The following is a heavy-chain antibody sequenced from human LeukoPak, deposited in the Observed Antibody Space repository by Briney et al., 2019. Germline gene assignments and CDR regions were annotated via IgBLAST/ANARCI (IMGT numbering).Heavy chain of an antibody. D-gene: IGHD1-26*01. J-gene: IGHJ4*02. CDR2: INPSSGDT. CDR3: ASLYDIVGTTVDY. V-gene: IGHV1-2*06. Sequence: ASVKVSCKASAYTFTDYYVHWVRQAPGQGLEWMGRINPSSGDTNYAQNFQGRVTMTRDTSISTAYMALSGLRSDDTAVYYCASLYDIVGTTVDYWGQGTLVTVSS. CDR1: AYTFTDYY.